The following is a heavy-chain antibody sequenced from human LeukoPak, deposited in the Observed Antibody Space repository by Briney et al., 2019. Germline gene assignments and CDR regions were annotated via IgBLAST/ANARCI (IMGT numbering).Heavy chain of an antibody. CDR1: GFTFSSYS. CDR3: AGDSEAPLPYCGGDCHDAFDI. Sequence: GGSLRLSCAASGFTFSSYSMNWVRQAPGKGLEWVSSISSSSSYIYYADSVKGRFTISRDNAKNSLYLQMNSLRAEDTAVYYCAGDSEAPLPYCGGDCHDAFDIWGQGTMVTVSS. J-gene: IGHJ3*02. D-gene: IGHD2-21*01. V-gene: IGHV3-21*01. CDR2: ISSSSSYI.